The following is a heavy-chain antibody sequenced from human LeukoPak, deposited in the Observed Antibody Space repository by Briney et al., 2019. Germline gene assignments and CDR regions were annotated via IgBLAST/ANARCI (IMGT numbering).Heavy chain of an antibody. D-gene: IGHD3-3*01. Sequence: GGSLRLSCAASGFTFSSYSMNWVRQAPGKGLEWVSYISSSSSTIYYADSVKGRFTISRDNAKNSLYLQMNSRRAEDTAVYYCARDLVASFWSGYPGFDYWGQGTLVTVSS. CDR2: ISSSSSTI. V-gene: IGHV3-48*01. CDR1: GFTFSSYS. CDR3: ARDLVASFWSGYPGFDY. J-gene: IGHJ4*02.